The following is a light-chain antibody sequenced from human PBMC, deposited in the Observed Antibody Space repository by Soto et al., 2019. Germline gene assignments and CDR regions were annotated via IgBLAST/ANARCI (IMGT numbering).Light chain of an antibody. CDR2: KAS. CDR3: QQYNSYSRT. Sequence: IQMTQSPSSLSASFGDRVTITCRASQSISSWLAWYQQKPGKAPKLLIYKASSLESGVPSRFSGSGSGTEFTLTISSLQPDDFATYYCQQYNSYSRTFGQGTKVDI. V-gene: IGKV1-5*03. CDR1: QSISSW. J-gene: IGKJ1*01.